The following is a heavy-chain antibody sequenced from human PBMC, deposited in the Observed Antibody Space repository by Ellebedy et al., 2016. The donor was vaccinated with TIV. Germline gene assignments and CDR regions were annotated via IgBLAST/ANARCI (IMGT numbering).Heavy chain of an antibody. Sequence: MPSETLSLTCTVSGGSIRSSFWNWIRQPPGKALEWIGYVYYSGNTNYNPSLKSRVTFSVDTSKNQFSLKLSSVTAADTAVYYCARQDYDILTGSSTHLDSWGQGTLVTVSS. D-gene: IGHD3-9*01. V-gene: IGHV4-59*08. CDR3: ARQDYDILTGSSTHLDS. CDR1: GGSIRSSF. J-gene: IGHJ4*02. CDR2: VYYSGNT.